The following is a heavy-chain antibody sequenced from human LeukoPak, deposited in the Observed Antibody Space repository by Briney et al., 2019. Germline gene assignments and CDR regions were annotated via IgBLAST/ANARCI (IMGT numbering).Heavy chain of an antibody. D-gene: IGHD2-21*02. J-gene: IGHJ4*02. CDR1: GFIFKKYW. V-gene: IGHV3-7*01. CDR2: IKEDGSET. CDR3: YCAVEDY. Sequence: GESLRHSCAASGFIFKKYWMNWVRQVPGKGLECLANIKEDGSETYYADSVKGRFTISRDNAKNSLYLEMNSLRAEDTAVYYCYCAVEDYWGQGTLVTVSS.